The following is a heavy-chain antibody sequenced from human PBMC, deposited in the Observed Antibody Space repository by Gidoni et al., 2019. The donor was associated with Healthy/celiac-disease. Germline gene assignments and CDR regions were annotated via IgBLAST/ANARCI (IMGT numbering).Heavy chain of an antibody. D-gene: IGHD4-4*01. CDR2: MSSSSSPL. V-gene: IGHV3-48*01. Sequence: EVQLVESGGGLVQTGGSMRLAWADLGFTFSSYSMNWFRQAPGKGGGLVSYMSSSSSPLYSAYSVKGRFTISRDNAKNSLYLQINSLRSEDTAVYYCATRRRSTGWDYWGQGTLVTVSS. CDR1: GFTFSSYS. CDR3: ATRRRSTGWDY. J-gene: IGHJ4*02.